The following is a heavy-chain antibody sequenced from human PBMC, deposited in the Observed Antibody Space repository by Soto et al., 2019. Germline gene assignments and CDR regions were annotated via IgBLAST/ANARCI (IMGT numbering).Heavy chain of an antibody. Sequence: EVQLVESGGGLVTPGGSLRLSCAASGFTFSNAWMTWVRQAPGKGLEWIGRIKSKTDGETTDYAAPVKGRFTISRDDSTNTLYLQMSRLKTEETAFYYFTRGAPSGTFYDYWGQGTLVTVSS. J-gene: IGHJ4*02. V-gene: IGHV3-15*01. CDR1: GFTFSNAW. D-gene: IGHD6-13*01. CDR3: TRGAPSGTFYDY. CDR2: IKSKTDGETT.